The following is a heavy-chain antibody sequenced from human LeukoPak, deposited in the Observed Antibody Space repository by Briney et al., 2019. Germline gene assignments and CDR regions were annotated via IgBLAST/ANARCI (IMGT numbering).Heavy chain of an antibody. CDR3: ARLGDTQFDY. V-gene: IGHV4-39*01. J-gene: IGHJ4*02. Sequence: PSETLSLTCTVSGGSISRSSYYWGWIRQPPGKGLGWIGSTYYSGSTYYNPSLKSRVTISVDTSKNQFSLKLSSVTAADTAVYYCARLGDTQFDYWGQGTLVTVSS. CDR1: GGSISRSSYY. D-gene: IGHD3-16*01. CDR2: TYYSGST.